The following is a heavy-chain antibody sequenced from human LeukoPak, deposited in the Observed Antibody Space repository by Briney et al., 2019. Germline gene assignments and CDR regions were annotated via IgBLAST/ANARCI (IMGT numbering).Heavy chain of an antibody. CDR2: IKSKTDGGAT. V-gene: IGHV3-15*01. CDR3: TTHYDFWSRDY. Sequence: GGSLRLSCAASGFTFSNAWMSWVRQAPGKGLEWVGRIKSKTDGGATDYAAPVKGRFTISRDDSKNTLYLQMNSLKTEDTAVYYCTTHYDFWSRDYWGQGTLVTVSS. CDR1: GFTFSNAW. J-gene: IGHJ4*02. D-gene: IGHD3-3*01.